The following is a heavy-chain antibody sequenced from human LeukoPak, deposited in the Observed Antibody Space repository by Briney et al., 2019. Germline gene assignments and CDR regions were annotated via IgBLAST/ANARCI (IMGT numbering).Heavy chain of an antibody. Sequence: PSETLSLTCAVYGGSFSGYYWSWIRQPPGKGLEWIGEINHSGSTNYNPSLKSRVTISVDTSKNQFSLKLSSVTAADTAVYYCARTITFGGVIVIPDYFDYWGQGTLVTVSS. CDR3: ARTITFGGVIVIPDYFDY. D-gene: IGHD3-16*02. CDR1: GGSFSGYY. J-gene: IGHJ4*02. CDR2: INHSGST. V-gene: IGHV4-34*01.